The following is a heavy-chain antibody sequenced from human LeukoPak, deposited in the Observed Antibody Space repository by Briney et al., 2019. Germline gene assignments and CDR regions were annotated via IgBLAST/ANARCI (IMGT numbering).Heavy chain of an antibody. Sequence: PSETLSLTCTVSGGSISSYYWSWVRQAPGKGLEWVSTISVSGGNTYYADSVKGRFTISRDNSKNTLYLQMNSLRAEDTAVYFCAKKPFVGAKDYFAYWGQGTLVTVSS. D-gene: IGHD1-26*01. CDR3: AKKPFVGAKDYFAY. CDR2: ISVSGGNT. J-gene: IGHJ4*02. V-gene: IGHV3-23*01. CDR1: GGSISSYY.